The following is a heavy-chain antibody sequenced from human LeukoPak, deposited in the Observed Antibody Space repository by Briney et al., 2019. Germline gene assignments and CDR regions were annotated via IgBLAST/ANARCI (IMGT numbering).Heavy chain of an antibody. CDR3: VSPRGFSYGYFDY. CDR2: IYCSKNT. V-gene: IGHV4-39*01. Sequence: SETLSLTCTVSGGSISSSSAYWGWIRQPPGKGLEWIGSIYCSKNTYYNPSLKSRGTISADTSKNQFSLTLGSVSATDTAVYYWVSPRGFSYGYFDYWGQGTLVTVSS. D-gene: IGHD5-18*01. J-gene: IGHJ4*02. CDR1: GGSISSSSAY.